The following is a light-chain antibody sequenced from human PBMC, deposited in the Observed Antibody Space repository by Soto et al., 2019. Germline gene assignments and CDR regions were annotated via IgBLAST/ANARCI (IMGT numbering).Light chain of an antibody. V-gene: IGKV3-15*01. CDR1: QSVSSN. Sequence: EVVMTQSPATLSVSPGERATLSCRASQSVSSNLAWYQQKPGQAPRLLFYGASTRATGIPARFSGSGSGTDFTLTISSLQSEDFAVYYCQQYNNWPFTFGPGTKVDIK. CDR3: QQYNNWPFT. J-gene: IGKJ3*01. CDR2: GAS.